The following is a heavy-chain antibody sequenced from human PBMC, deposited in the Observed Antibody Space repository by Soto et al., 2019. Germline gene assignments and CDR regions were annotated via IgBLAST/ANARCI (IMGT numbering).Heavy chain of an antibody. CDR1: GGTLSSYA. CDR3: ARYPFMVRGVKYYYYGMDV. Sequence: ASVKVSCKASGGTLSSYAISWVRQAPGQGLEWMGGIIPIFGTANYAQKFQGRVTITADESTSTAYMELSSLRSEDTAVYYCARYPFMVRGVKYYYYGMDVWGEGTTVTVSS. CDR2: IIPIFGTA. D-gene: IGHD3-10*01. V-gene: IGHV1-69*13. J-gene: IGHJ6*04.